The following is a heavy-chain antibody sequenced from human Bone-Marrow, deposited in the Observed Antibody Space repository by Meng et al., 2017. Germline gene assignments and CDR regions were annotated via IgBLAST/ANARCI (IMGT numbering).Heavy chain of an antibody. J-gene: IGHJ4*02. Sequence: SVKVSCKASGYTFTSYYMHWVRQAPGQGLEWMGRIIPILGIANYAQKFQGRVTITADKSTSTAYMELSSLRSEDTAVYYCARGHDYGDYRGLDYWGQGTLVTVSS. CDR3: ARGHDYGDYRGLDY. CDR1: GYTFTSYY. D-gene: IGHD4-17*01. CDR2: IIPILGIA. V-gene: IGHV1-69*02.